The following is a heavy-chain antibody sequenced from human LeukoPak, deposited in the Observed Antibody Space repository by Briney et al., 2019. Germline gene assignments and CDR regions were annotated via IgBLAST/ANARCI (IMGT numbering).Heavy chain of an antibody. D-gene: IGHD3-10*01. CDR2: FDPEDGET. J-gene: IGHJ5*02. CDR1: GYTLTELS. V-gene: IGHV1-24*01. Sequence: ASVRVSCTVSGYTLTELSMHWVRQAPGKGLEWMGGFDPEDGETIYAQKFQGRVTMTEDTSTDTAYMELSSLRSEDTAVYYCATSPTYYYGSGSYYNVSWFDPWGQGTLVTVSS. CDR3: ATSPTYYYGSGSYYNVSWFDP.